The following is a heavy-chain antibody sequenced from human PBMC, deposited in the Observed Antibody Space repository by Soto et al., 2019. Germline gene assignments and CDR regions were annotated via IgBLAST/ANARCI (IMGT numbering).Heavy chain of an antibody. J-gene: IGHJ5*02. D-gene: IGHD3-10*01. CDR2: ISAYNGNT. V-gene: IGHV1-18*01. CDR3: AKLGGYYGSGSYVQGNWFDP. CDR1: GYTFTSYG. Sequence: QVQLVQSGAEVKKPGASVKVSCKASGYTFTSYGISWVRQAPGQGLEWMGWISAYNGNTNYAQKLQGRVTMTTDTTTSTAYMELRSLRSDDTAVYYCAKLGGYYGSGSYVQGNWFDPWGQGTLVTVSS.